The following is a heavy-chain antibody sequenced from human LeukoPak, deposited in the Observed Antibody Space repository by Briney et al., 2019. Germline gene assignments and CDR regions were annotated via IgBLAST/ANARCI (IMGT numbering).Heavy chain of an antibody. CDR2: LGRSGGSK. CDR3: AKGEMATSN. D-gene: IGHD5-24*01. V-gene: IGHV3-23*01. CDR1: GFNFDIFA. J-gene: IGHJ4*02. Sequence: GGSLRLSCVASGFNFDIFAMSWVRQSPGGGLEWVASLGRSGGSKNYADSVKGRFTISRDNSKNTLFLQMNSLRVEDSAIYYCAKGEMATSNWGQGTLVTVSS.